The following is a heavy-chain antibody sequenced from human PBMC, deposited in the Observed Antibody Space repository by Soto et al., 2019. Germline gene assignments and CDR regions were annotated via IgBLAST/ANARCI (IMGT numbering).Heavy chain of an antibody. CDR1: GFTFSSYS. V-gene: IGHV3-48*01. CDR2: ISSSSSTI. D-gene: IGHD2-15*01. Sequence: EVQLVESGGGLVQPGGSLRLSCSASGFTFSSYSMNWVRQAPGKGLEWVSYISSSSSTIYYADSVKGLFTISRDNAKNSLYLQRNSLRAEDTAVYYCARAIPFHCSGGSCYPSYFDYWGQGTLVTVSS. CDR3: ARAIPFHCSGGSCYPSYFDY. J-gene: IGHJ4*02.